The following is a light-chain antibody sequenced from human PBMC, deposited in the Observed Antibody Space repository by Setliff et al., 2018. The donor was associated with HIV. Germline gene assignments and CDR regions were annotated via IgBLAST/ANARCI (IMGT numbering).Light chain of an antibody. CDR3: NSYTTSGTRV. CDR2: QAI. J-gene: IGLJ1*01. Sequence: QSALAQPASVSGSPGQSITISCTGTSSDIGRYDLVSWYRQYPGKDPKLMIYQAIKRPSGVSNRFFGSKSGNTASLTISGLQAEDEADYYCNSYTTSGTRVFGTGTKVTVL. CDR1: SSDIGRYDL. V-gene: IGLV2-14*02.